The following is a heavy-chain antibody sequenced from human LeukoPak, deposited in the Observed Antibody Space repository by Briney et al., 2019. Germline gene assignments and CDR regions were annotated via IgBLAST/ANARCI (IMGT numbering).Heavy chain of an antibody. J-gene: IGHJ4*02. CDR1: GYTLTELS. CDR3: ATDHSYYYDSSGFDY. Sequence: ASVTVSCKVSGYTLTELSMHWVRQAPGKGLEWMGGFDPEDGETIYAQKFQGRVTMTEDTSTDTAYMELSSLRSEDTAVYYCATDHSYYYDSSGFDYWGQGTLVTVSS. D-gene: IGHD3-22*01. V-gene: IGHV1-24*01. CDR2: FDPEDGET.